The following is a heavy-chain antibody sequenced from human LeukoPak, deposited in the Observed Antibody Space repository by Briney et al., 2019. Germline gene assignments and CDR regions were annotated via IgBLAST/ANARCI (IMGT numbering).Heavy chain of an antibody. J-gene: IGHJ4*02. V-gene: IGHV3-33*06. CDR1: GFTFSSYG. CDR3: AKDRGRVAAAGRGFDY. CDR2: IWYDGSNK. Sequence: TGRSLRLSCAASGFTFSSYGMHWVRQAPGKGLEWVAVIWYDGSNKYYADSVKGRFTISRDNSKNTLYLQMNSLRAEDTAVYYCAKDRGRVAAAGRGFDYWGQGTLVTVSS. D-gene: IGHD6-13*01.